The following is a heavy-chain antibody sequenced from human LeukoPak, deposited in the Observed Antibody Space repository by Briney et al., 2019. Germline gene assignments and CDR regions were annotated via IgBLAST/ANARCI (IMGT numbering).Heavy chain of an antibody. CDR2: IIPIFGIA. Sequence: ASVKVSCKASGGTFSSYAISWVRQAPGQGLEWMGRIIPIFGIANYAQKFQGRVTITADKSTSTAYMELSSLGSEDTAVYYCARLYSSSDLSGDNAFDIWGQGTMVTVSS. CDR1: GGTFSSYA. V-gene: IGHV1-69*04. J-gene: IGHJ3*02. D-gene: IGHD6-13*01. CDR3: ARLYSSSDLSGDNAFDI.